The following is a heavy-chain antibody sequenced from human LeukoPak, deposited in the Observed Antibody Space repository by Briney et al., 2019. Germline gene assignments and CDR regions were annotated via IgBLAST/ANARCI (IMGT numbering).Heavy chain of an antibody. Sequence: GGSLRLSCAASGFTVSSNYMSWVRQAPGKGLEWVSVIYSGGSTYYADSVKGRFTISRDNSKNTLYLQMNSLRAEDTAVYYCARVPAYDFWSGYFDYWGQGTLVTVSS. D-gene: IGHD3-3*01. CDR2: IYSGGST. J-gene: IGHJ4*02. V-gene: IGHV3-66*01. CDR1: GFTVSSNY. CDR3: ARVPAYDFWSGYFDY.